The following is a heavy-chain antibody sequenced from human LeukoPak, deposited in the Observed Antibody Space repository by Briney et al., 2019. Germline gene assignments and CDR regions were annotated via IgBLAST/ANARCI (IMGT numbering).Heavy chain of an antibody. J-gene: IGHJ3*02. D-gene: IGHD4-11*01. Sequence: GESLKISCKGSGYSFTSYWIGWVRQMPGKGLEWVWIIYTGDSDTRYSPSFDGQVTITADKSISTAYLQWSSLKASDTAMYYCARYTPQHSIAFYIWGQGTMVTVSS. CDR1: GYSFTSYW. CDR3: ARYTPQHSIAFYI. V-gene: IGHV5-51*01. CDR2: IYTGDSDT.